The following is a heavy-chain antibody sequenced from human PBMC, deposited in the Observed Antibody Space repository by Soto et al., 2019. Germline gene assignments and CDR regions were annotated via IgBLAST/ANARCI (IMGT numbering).Heavy chain of an antibody. D-gene: IGHD2-15*01. CDR2: IKQDGSEK. V-gene: IGHV3-7*01. CDR1: GFTFSSYW. Sequence: GGSLRLSCADSGFTFSSYWMSWVRQAPGKGLEWVADIKQDGSEKYYVDSVKGRFTISRDNAKNSLYLQMNSLRADDTAVYYCARVLPGGGYPHDYFDYWGQGTLVTVSS. J-gene: IGHJ4*02. CDR3: ARVLPGGGYPHDYFDY.